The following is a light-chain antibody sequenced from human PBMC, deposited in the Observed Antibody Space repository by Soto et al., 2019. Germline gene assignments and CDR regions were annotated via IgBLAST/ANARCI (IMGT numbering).Light chain of an antibody. CDR2: DAS. CDR1: QTADKW. J-gene: IGKJ2*01. Sequence: DIQVTQSPSTLSASVGDRVIIACRASQTADKWVAWYQQKPGKVPNVLIYDASRLESGVPSRFSGSGSGTLFTLTISNLQPDDFATYYCQQYNDYPYTFGQGTKVEI. V-gene: IGKV1-5*01. CDR3: QQYNDYPYT.